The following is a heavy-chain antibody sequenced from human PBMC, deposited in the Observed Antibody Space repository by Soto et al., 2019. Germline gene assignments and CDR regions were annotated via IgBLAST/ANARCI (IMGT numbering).Heavy chain of an antibody. D-gene: IGHD3-16*02. CDR2: IIPVFQTA. J-gene: IGHJ4*02. CDR1: GGLFSSYP. Sequence: QEQLVQSGAEVKKPGSSVKVSCKASGGLFSSYPISWVRQVPGQGLEWMGGIIPVFQTAYYTQRFQVRVTITADESTNTAYIELSSLRSDDTAIYYGPRCDSGYTLFNDFWCQGTLVTVSS. CDR3: PRCDSGYTLFNDF. V-gene: IGHV1-69*01.